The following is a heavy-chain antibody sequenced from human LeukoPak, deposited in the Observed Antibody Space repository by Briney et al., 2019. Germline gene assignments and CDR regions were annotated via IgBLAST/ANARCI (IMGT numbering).Heavy chain of an antibody. V-gene: IGHV3-20*04. Sequence: GGSLRLSCAASGFTFDDYGMSWVRQAPGKGLEWVSGINWNGGSTGYADSVKGRFTISRDNAKNSLYLQMNSLRAEDTAVYYCAKDSGAAASDYWGQGTLVTVSS. CDR2: INWNGGST. CDR1: GFTFDDYG. CDR3: AKDSGAAASDY. D-gene: IGHD6-13*01. J-gene: IGHJ4*02.